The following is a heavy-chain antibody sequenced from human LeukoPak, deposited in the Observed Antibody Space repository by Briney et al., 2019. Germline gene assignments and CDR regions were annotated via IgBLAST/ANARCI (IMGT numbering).Heavy chain of an antibody. J-gene: IGHJ4*02. CDR2: INYGGST. CDR3: ARDGSSAVADY. CDR1: GYSISTSYY. V-gene: IGHV4-38-2*02. Sequence: PSETLSLTCTVSGYSISTSYYWDWIRQPPGKGLEWIGSINYGGSTYHNPSLKSRVTMSVDTSNNQFSLKLSSVTAADTAVYYCARDGSSAVADYWGQGTLVTVSS. D-gene: IGHD6-19*01.